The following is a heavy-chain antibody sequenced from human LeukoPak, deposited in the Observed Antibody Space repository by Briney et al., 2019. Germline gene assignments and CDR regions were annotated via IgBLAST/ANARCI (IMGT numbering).Heavy chain of an antibody. V-gene: IGHV4-39*01. Sequence: KPWETLSLTCTVYGHSISSSYYDWGWFPQPPGKGLEWPGSIYSSGSTYYTRSLKSRVTLSLDTTKNQFSLKLTSVTAADTAVYCCARHYGPWGQGTLVTVSS. CDR2: IYSSGST. J-gene: IGHJ5*02. CDR3: ARHYGP. D-gene: IGHD4-17*01. CDR1: GHSISSSYYD.